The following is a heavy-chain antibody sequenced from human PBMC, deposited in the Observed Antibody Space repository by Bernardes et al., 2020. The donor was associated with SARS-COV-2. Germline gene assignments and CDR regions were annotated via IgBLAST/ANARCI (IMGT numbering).Heavy chain of an antibody. J-gene: IGHJ6*02. CDR2: IKQDGSDK. Sequence: GGSLRLSCAASGFTFSSYWMSWVRQAPGKGLEWVANIKQDGSDKYYVDSVKGRFTISRDNAKNSLYLQMNSLRAEDTAVYYCARGIIAVAGSYYYYGMDVWGQGTTVTVSS. CDR1: GFTFSSYW. CDR3: ARGIIAVAGSYYYYGMDV. D-gene: IGHD6-19*01. V-gene: IGHV3-7*01.